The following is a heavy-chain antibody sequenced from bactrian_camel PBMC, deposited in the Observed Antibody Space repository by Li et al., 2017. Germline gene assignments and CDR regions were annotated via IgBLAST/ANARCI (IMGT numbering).Heavy chain of an antibody. CDR1: GFTFGDSD. J-gene: IGHJ4*01. CDR2: PFSDGTT. V-gene: IGHV3S55*01. D-gene: IGHD2*01. Sequence: HVQPVESGGGSVQAGGSLRLSCTASGFTFGDSDMGWYRQAPGNKCELVSSPFSDGTTYYADSVKGRFTTSRDNAKNTLYLQMNSLKNEDTAVYYCAADSTMNPRFSTLSQIQYRSSGRGTQVTVS.